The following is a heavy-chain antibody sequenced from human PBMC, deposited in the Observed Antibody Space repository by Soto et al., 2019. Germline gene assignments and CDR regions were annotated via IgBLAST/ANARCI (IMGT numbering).Heavy chain of an antibody. Sequence: QVQLQESGPGLVKPSETLSLTCTVSGGSISSYYWSWIRQPPGKGLEWIGYIYYSGSTNYNPSLKSRVTISVDTSKNQFSLKLSSVTAADTAVYYCARGVVGGGLFDPWGQGTLVTVSS. CDR3: ARGVVGGGLFDP. V-gene: IGHV4-59*01. CDR2: IYYSGST. CDR1: GGSISSYY. J-gene: IGHJ5*02. D-gene: IGHD3-3*01.